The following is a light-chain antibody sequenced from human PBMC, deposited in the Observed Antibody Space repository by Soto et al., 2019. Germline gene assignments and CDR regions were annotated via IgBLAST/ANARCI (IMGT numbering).Light chain of an antibody. J-gene: IGKJ4*01. Sequence: DIQMTQSPSTLSASVGDRVTITCRASQSISSWLAWYQQKPGKAPNLLIYKASSLESGVPSRFSGSGSGTEFTLTISSLQPDDFATYYCQQYNSYSPLTFGGGTKV. CDR3: QQYNSYSPLT. CDR2: KAS. V-gene: IGKV1-5*03. CDR1: QSISSW.